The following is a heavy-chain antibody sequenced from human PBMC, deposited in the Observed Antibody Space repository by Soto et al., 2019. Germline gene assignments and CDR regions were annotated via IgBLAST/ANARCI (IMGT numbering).Heavy chain of an antibody. CDR3: ASGWMAAFDN. CDR1: GDSIKTHY. V-gene: IGHV4-59*11. Sequence: SETLSLTCNVSGDSIKTHYWSWIRQPPGKGLEWVGYIYYSGSTLYNPSLKRRVTISVDTAKNQFSLRLNSLTAADTAVYYCASGWMAAFDNWGQGTLVTVSS. CDR2: IYYSGST. J-gene: IGHJ4*02. D-gene: IGHD2-2*03.